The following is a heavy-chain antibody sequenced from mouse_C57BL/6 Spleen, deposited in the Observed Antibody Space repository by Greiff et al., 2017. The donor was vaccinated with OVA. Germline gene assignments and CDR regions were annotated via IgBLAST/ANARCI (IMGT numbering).Heavy chain of an antibody. CDR2: IRNKANNHAT. V-gene: IGHV6-6*01. D-gene: IGHD2-3*01. CDR3: TWGDGYSSWFAY. CDR1: GFTFSDAW. J-gene: IGHJ3*01. Sequence: EVKVEESGGGLVQPGGSMKLSCAASGFTFSDAWMDWVRQSPEKGLEWVAEIRNKANNHATYYAESVKGRFSISREDSKSSVYLQMNSLRAEDTGIYYCTWGDGYSSWFAYWGQGTLVTVSA.